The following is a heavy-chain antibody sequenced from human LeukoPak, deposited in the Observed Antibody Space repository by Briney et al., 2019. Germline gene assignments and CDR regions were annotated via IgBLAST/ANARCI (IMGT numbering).Heavy chain of an antibody. CDR3: ARDGPMVGISDSGPRDYYYGMDV. CDR1: GGTFSSYA. J-gene: IGHJ6*02. CDR2: IIPIFGTA. D-gene: IGHD2-21*01. Sequence: ASVKVSCKASGGTFSSYAISWVRQAPGQGLEWMGGIIPIFGTANYAQKFQGRVTMTRDTSTSTVYMELSRLRSEDTAVYYCARDGPMVGISDSGPRDYYYGMDVWGQGTTVTVSS. V-gene: IGHV1-69*05.